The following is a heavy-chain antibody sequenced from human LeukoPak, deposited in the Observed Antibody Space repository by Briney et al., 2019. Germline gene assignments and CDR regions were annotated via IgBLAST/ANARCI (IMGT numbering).Heavy chain of an antibody. V-gene: IGHV4-39*01. D-gene: IGHD6-13*01. Sequence: PSETLSLTCTISGGSMSPYYWSWVRQPPGKGLEWIGSIYYSGSTYYNPSLKSRVTISVDTSKNQFSLKLSSVTAADTAVYYCARQGIAAAGTFSGWFDPWGQGTLVTVSS. CDR3: ARQGIAAAGTFSGWFDP. CDR1: GGSMSPYY. CDR2: IYYSGST. J-gene: IGHJ5*02.